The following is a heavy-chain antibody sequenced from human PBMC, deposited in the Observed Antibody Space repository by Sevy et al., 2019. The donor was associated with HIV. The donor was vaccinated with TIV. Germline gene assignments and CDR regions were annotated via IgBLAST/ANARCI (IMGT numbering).Heavy chain of an antibody. Sequence: GGSLRLSCVASGFTFSDYYMSWIRQAPGKGLEWISYISSSGITINYADSVKGRFTISRDNAKNSLYLQMNSLRAEDTAVYYCARSYTVTTFIYFDFWGQGTLVTVSS. J-gene: IGHJ4*02. CDR1: GFTFSDYY. CDR2: ISSSGITI. D-gene: IGHD4-17*01. V-gene: IGHV3-11*01. CDR3: ARSYTVTTFIYFDF.